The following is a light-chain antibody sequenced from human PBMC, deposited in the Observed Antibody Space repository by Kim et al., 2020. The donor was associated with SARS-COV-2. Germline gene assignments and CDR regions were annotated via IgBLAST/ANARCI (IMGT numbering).Light chain of an antibody. V-gene: IGLV6-57*01. Sequence: KTVTISCNRSSGSIASNYVQWYQQRPGSSPTTVIYEDNQRPSGVPDRFSGSIDSSSNSASLTISGLKTEDEADYYCQSYDSSNLWVFGGGTQLTVL. CDR3: QSYDSSNLWV. CDR2: EDN. CDR1: SGSIASNY. J-gene: IGLJ3*02.